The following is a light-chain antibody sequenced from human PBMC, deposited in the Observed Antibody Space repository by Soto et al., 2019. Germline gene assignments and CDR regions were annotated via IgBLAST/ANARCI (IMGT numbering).Light chain of an antibody. CDR2: HAS. V-gene: IGKV1-5*01. CDR3: QQYNSYS. CDR1: QSISSW. J-gene: IGKJ1*01. Sequence: IQMTQSPSTLSASVGDRVTITCRASQSISSWLAWYQQKPGTAPKVLIYHASNLQSGVPSRFSGSGSGTEFTLTISSLQPDDFATYYCQQYNSYSFGQGTKVDI.